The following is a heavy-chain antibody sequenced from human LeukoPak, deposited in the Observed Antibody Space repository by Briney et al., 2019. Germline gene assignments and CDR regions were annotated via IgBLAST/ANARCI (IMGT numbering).Heavy chain of an antibody. CDR2: ISWNSGSI. D-gene: IGHD3-16*01. CDR3: AKALGSYYYYYGMDV. CDR1: GFTFDDYA. V-gene: IGHV3-9*01. J-gene: IGHJ6*02. Sequence: GGSLRLSCAASGFTFDDYAMHWVRQAPGKGLEWVSGISWNSGSIGYANSVKGRFTISRDNAKNSPYLQMNSLRAEDTALYYCAKALGSYYYYYGMDVWGQGTTVTVSS.